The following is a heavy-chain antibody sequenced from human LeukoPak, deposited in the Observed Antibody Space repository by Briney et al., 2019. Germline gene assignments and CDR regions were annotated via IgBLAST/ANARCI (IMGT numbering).Heavy chain of an antibody. V-gene: IGHV4-59*01. CDR1: GGSISSSY. CDR2: IYYSGST. J-gene: IGHJ3*02. Sequence: SETLSLTCTVSGGSISSSYWSWIRQPPGKGLEWIGYIYYSGSTNYNPSLKSRVTISVDTSKSQFSLKLSSVTAADTAVYYCARDRGYSYGNLAFDIWGQGTMVTVAS. CDR3: ARDRGYSYGNLAFDI. D-gene: IGHD5-18*01.